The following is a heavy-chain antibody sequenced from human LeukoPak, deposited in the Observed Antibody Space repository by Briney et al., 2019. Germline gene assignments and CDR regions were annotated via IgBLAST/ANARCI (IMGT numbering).Heavy chain of an antibody. Sequence: GGSLRLSCAASGFTFSSKWMSWVRQAPGKGLEWMGGFDPEDGETIYAQKFQGRVTMTEDTSTDTAYMELSSLRSEDTAVYYCATLVVVNDYFDYWGQGTLVTVSS. V-gene: IGHV1-24*01. CDR2: FDPEDGET. D-gene: IGHD3-22*01. J-gene: IGHJ4*02. CDR1: GFTFSSKW. CDR3: ATLVVVNDYFDY.